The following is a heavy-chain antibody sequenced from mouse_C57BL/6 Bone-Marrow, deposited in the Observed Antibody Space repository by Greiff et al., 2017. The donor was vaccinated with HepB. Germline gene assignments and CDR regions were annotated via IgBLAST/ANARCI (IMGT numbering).Heavy chain of an antibody. J-gene: IGHJ3*01. Sequence: VKLQQPGAELVRPGSSVKLSCKASGYTFTSYWMDWVKQRPGQGLEWIGNIYPSDSETHYNQKFKDKATLTVDKSSSTAYMQLSSLTSEDSAVYYCARTDSGYGAYWGQGTLVTVSA. D-gene: IGHD3-2*02. CDR3: ARTDSGYGAY. CDR1: GYTFTSYW. V-gene: IGHV1-61*01. CDR2: IYPSDSET.